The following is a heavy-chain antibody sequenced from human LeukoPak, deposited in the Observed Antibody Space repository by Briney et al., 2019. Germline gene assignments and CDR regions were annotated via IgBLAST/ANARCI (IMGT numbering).Heavy chain of an antibody. J-gene: IGHJ6*03. Sequence: GGSLRLSCAVSGFTFTYYAMSWVRQAPGKGLEWVSYISSSGSTIYYADSVKGRFTISRDNAKNSLYLQMNSLRAEDTAVYYCARTTYYYDSSGPPPYYYYYYMDVWGKGTTVTISS. CDR1: GFTFTYYA. CDR2: ISSSGSTI. V-gene: IGHV3-11*04. D-gene: IGHD3-22*01. CDR3: ARTTYYYDSSGPPPYYYYYYMDV.